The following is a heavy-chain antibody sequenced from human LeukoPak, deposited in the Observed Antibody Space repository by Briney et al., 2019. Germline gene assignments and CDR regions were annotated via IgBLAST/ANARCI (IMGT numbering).Heavy chain of an antibody. D-gene: IGHD1-26*01. J-gene: IGHJ4*02. CDR2: FFYSGNT. CDR3: AGTVGATLHFDY. Sequence: SETLSLTCTVSGGSISRSSYYWGWIRQTPGKGLEWMGSFFYSGNTYYNPSLNSRVTISVETSKNQFSLRLSSVTAADTAAYYCAGTVGATLHFDYWGQGTLVTVSS. CDR1: GGSISRSSYY. V-gene: IGHV4-39*01.